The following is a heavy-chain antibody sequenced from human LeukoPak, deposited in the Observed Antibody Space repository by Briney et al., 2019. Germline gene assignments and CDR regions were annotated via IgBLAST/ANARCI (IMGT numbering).Heavy chain of an antibody. CDR3: AAILTGYYSPFDY. V-gene: IGHV3-23*01. CDR1: GFTFSSYA. Sequence: GGSLRLSCAASGFTFSSYAMDWVRQAPGKGLEWVSATSGSGDTTYYADSVKGRFTISRDNSKNTLYLQMNSLRAEDTAVYYCAAILTGYYSPFDYWGQGTLVTVSS. CDR2: TSGSGDTT. J-gene: IGHJ4*02. D-gene: IGHD3-9*01.